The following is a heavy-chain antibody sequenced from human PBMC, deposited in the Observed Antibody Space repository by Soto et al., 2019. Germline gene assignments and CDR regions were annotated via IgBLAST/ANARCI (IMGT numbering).Heavy chain of an antibody. D-gene: IGHD3-16*02. CDR1: GFTFSSYS. CDR3: ANEAWELSTRSFDY. Sequence: EVQLVESGGGLVKPGGSLRLSCAASGFTFSSYSMNWVRQAPGKGLEWVSSISSSSSYIYYADSVKGRFTISRDNAKNSLYLQMNSLRAEDTAVYYCANEAWELSTRSFDYWGQGTMVTVSS. J-gene: IGHJ4*02. CDR2: ISSSSSYI. V-gene: IGHV3-21*01.